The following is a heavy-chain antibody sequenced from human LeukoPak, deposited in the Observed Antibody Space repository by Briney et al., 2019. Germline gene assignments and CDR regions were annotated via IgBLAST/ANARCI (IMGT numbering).Heavy chain of an antibody. V-gene: IGHV3-30*04. Sequence: GGSLRLSCAASGFTFSVYAMHWVRQAPGKGLEWVAIISYDGSNKYYADSVKGRFTVSRDNSKNTLYLQMNSLRAEDTAKYYCARGRGSSGTYYFFDYWGQGTLVTVSS. CDR2: ISYDGSNK. D-gene: IGHD1-26*01. CDR3: ARGRGSSGTYYFFDY. J-gene: IGHJ4*02. CDR1: GFTFSVYA.